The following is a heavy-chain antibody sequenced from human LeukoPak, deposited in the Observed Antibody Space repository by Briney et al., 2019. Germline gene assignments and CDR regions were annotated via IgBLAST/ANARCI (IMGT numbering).Heavy chain of an antibody. D-gene: IGHD3-16*01. J-gene: IGHJ3*02. CDR2: ISASGNYI. CDR1: GFTFSSYE. CDR3: ARGLYYYGTDAFDI. V-gene: IGHV3-21*01. Sequence: GGSLRLSCAASGFTFSSYEMNWVRQAPGRGLEWVSSISASGNYIYYADSVKGRFTISRDSAENSLYLQMNSLGAEDTAVYYCARGLYYYGTDAFDIWGQGTMVTVS.